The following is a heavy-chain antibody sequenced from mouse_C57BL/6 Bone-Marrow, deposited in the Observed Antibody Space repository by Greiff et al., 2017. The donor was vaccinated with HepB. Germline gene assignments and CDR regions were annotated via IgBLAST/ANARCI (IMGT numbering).Heavy chain of an antibody. CDR2: IDPENGDT. V-gene: IGHV14-4*01. CDR3: TTDGSSWGDY. CDR1: GFNIKDDY. D-gene: IGHD1-1*01. J-gene: IGHJ4*01. Sequence: VQLQQSGAELVRPGASVKLSCTASGFNIKDDYMHWVKQRPEQGLEWIGWIDPENGDTEYASKFQGKATITADTSSNTAYLQLSSLTSEDTAVDYCTTDGSSWGDYWGQGTSVTVSS.